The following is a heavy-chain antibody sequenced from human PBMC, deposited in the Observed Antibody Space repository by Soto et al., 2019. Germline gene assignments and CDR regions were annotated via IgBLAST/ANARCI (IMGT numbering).Heavy chain of an antibody. V-gene: IGHV4-34*01. Sequence: SETLSLTCAVYGGSFSGYYWSWIRQPPGKGLEWIGEINHSGSTNYNPSLKSRVNISVDTSKNQFSLNLSSVTAADTAVYYCARGLRYFDWLPPSYYYYYYMDVWGKGTTVTVSS. CDR3: ARGLRYFDWLPPSYYYYYYMDV. CDR2: INHSGST. J-gene: IGHJ6*03. D-gene: IGHD3-9*01. CDR1: GGSFSGYY.